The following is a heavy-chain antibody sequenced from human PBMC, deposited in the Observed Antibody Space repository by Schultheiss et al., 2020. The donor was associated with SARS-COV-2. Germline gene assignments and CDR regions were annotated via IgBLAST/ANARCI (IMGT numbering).Heavy chain of an antibody. CDR3: AGTTVVNLYYFDY. D-gene: IGHD4-23*01. J-gene: IGHJ4*02. Sequence: GGSLRLSCAASGFTVSSNYMSWVRQAPGKGLEWVSVIYSGGSTYYADSVKGRFTISRDNSKNTLYLQMNSLRAEDTAVYYCAGTTVVNLYYFDYWGQGTLVTVSS. V-gene: IGHV3-66*01. CDR2: IYSGGST. CDR1: GFTVSSNY.